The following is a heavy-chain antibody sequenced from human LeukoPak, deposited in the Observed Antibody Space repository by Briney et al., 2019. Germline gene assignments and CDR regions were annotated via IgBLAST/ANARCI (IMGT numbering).Heavy chain of an antibody. V-gene: IGHV4-39*07. CDR1: GGSISSGSYY. Sequence: SETLSLTCTVSGGSISSGSYYWGWIRQPPGKGLEWIASIYYTGNTHYNPSLKSRVTISVDTSKNQFSLKLSSVTAADTAVYYCAREERGATGNFDYWGQGTLVTVSS. CDR2: IYYTGNT. D-gene: IGHD1-26*01. J-gene: IGHJ4*02. CDR3: AREERGATGNFDY.